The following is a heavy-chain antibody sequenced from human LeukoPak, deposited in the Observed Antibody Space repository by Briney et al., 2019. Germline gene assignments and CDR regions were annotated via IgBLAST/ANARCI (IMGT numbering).Heavy chain of an antibody. CDR3: TRDYRGTFDY. Sequence: GGSLRLSCTASGFTFSSYWMSWVRQAPGKGLEWVANIKQDGSEKNYVDSVKGRFTISRDNAKNSLYLQMNSLRAEDTAIYYCTRDYRGTFDYWGQGTLVTVSS. CDR2: IKQDGSEK. D-gene: IGHD1-26*01. J-gene: IGHJ4*02. CDR1: GFTFSSYW. V-gene: IGHV3-7*03.